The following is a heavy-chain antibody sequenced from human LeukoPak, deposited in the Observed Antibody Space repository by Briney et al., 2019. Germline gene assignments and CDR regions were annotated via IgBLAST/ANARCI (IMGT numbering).Heavy chain of an antibody. V-gene: IGHV1-18*01. CDR2: ISAYNGNT. CDR3: ARILNPLTFGGVTQADY. D-gene: IGHD3-16*01. J-gene: IGHJ4*02. CDR1: GYTFTSYA. Sequence: GASVTVSCKASGYTFTSYAMHWVRQAPGQGLEWMGWISAYNGNTNYAQKLQGRVTMTTDTSTSTAYMELRSLRSDDTAVYYCARILNPLTFGGVTQADYWGQGTLVTVSS.